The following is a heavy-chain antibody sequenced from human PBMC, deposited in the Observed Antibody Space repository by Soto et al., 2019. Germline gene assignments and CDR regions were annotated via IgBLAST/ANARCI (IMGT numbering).Heavy chain of an antibody. CDR2: SYYSGST. Sequence: SETLSLTCTVSGGSISSSSYYWGWVRQPPGKGLEWIGNSYYSGSTYYNPSLNMRVTISVDTSKNQFSLKLSSVTAADTALYYCARTLFGWGIWFDPWGQGTLVTVS. CDR1: GGSISSSSYY. J-gene: IGHJ5*02. CDR3: ARTLFGWGIWFDP. V-gene: IGHV4-39*07. D-gene: IGHD3-10*02.